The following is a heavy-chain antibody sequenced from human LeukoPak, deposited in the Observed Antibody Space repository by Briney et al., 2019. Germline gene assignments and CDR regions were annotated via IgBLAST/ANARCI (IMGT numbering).Heavy chain of an antibody. J-gene: IGHJ3*02. CDR3: ARRWGSGIRGAFDI. D-gene: IGHD3-10*01. CDR1: GYSFSTYD. Sequence: GESLKISCKGSGYSFSTYDISWVRQAPGQGLEWMGWISGNNCKTNYAKKFQVRVTMTTDTSTSTTYMELKSLRSDDTAIYYCARRWGSGIRGAFDIWGQGTMVTVSS. V-gene: IGHV1-18*01. CDR2: ISGNNCKT.